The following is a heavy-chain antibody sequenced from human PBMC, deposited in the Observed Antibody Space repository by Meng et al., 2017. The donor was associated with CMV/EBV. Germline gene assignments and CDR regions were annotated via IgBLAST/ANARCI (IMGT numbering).Heavy chain of an antibody. Sequence: CKASGYTFTSYAMHWVRQAPGQRLEWMGWINAGNGNTKYSQKFQGRVTITRDTSASTAYMELSSLRSEDTAVYYCARDFSWDSRGYHYWGQGTLVTVSS. V-gene: IGHV1-3*01. CDR1: GYTFTSYA. J-gene: IGHJ4*02. CDR2: INAGNGNT. D-gene: IGHD3-22*01. CDR3: ARDFSWDSRGYHY.